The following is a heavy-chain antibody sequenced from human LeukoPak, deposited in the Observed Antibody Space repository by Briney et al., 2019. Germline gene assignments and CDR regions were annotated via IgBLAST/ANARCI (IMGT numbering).Heavy chain of an antibody. CDR3: ARERVTTTSFDY. V-gene: IGHV3-7*01. CDR2: IKQDGGAK. J-gene: IGHJ4*02. CDR1: GLTFTNYW. Sequence: GGSLRLSCAASGLTFTNYWMNWLRQAPGKGLEWVANIKQDGGAKNYVDSVKGRFTISRDNARNSLYLQMNNLRVEDTAVYYCARERVTTTSFDYWGQGVLVTVSS. D-gene: IGHD2/OR15-2a*01.